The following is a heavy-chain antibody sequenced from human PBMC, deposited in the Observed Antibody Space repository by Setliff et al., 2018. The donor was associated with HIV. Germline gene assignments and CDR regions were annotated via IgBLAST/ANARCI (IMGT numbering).Heavy chain of an antibody. CDR2: IFYSGST. Sequence: SETLSLTCTVSGGSINSGGYYWSWIRQHPGKGLEWIGYIFYSGSTYYNPSLESRLTLSVDTSENQFSLRLSSVIAADTAVYYCARGPPGSSIGWYVGYWGQGTLVTVSS. D-gene: IGHD6-19*01. J-gene: IGHJ4*02. V-gene: IGHV4-31*03. CDR1: GGSINSGGYY. CDR3: ARGPPGSSIGWYVGY.